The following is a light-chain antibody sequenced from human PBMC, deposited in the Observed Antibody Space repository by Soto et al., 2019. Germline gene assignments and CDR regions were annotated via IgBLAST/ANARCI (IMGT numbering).Light chain of an antibody. J-gene: IGKJ1*01. CDR2: DAS. CDR1: QSIGRW. V-gene: IGKV1-5*01. Sequence: DIQMTQSPSTLSASVGDRVTITCRASQSIGRWLAWYQEKPGKAPHLLIFDASALGRGVPSRFSGRGSGTEFSLTISSLQPEDSATYYCQQFDSYPWTFGQGTQVEIK. CDR3: QQFDSYPWT.